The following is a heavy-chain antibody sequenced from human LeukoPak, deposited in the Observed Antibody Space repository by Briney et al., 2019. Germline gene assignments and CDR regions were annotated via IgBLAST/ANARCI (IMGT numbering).Heavy chain of an antibody. D-gene: IGHD3-22*01. V-gene: IGHV3-23*01. CDR1: GFTFSSYA. CDR3: AKDPLYYYDSSGYP. Sequence: GGSLRLSCAASGFTFSSYAMSWVRQAPGKGLEWVSAISGSGGSTYYADSVKGRFTISRDNSKNTLYLQMNSLRAEDTAVYYCAKDPLYYYDSSGYPWGQGTLVTVSS. CDR2: ISGSGGST. J-gene: IGHJ5*02.